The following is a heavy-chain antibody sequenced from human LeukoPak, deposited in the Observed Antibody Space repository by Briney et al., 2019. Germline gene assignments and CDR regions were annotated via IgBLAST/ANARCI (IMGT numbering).Heavy chain of an antibody. CDR3: ASFLLEVEQALYGMDV. CDR1: GFTFSDYY. J-gene: IGHJ6*02. CDR2: ISSSGSTI. D-gene: IGHD3-3*01. V-gene: IGHV3-11*01. Sequence: GGSLRLSCAASGFTFSDYYMSWIRQAPGKGLEWVSYISSSGSTIYYADSVKGRFTISRDNAKNSLYLQMNSLRAEDTAVYYCASFLLEVEQALYGMDVWGQGTTVTVSS.